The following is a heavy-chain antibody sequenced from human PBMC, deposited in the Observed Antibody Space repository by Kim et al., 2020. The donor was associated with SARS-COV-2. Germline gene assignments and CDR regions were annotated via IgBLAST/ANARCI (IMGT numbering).Heavy chain of an antibody. D-gene: IGHD3-10*01. CDR1: GFTFSNYA. CDR3: AKDLDYYGSGSYYFPIDY. Sequence: GGSLRLSCAASGFTFSNYAMSWVLQAPGKGLEWVSAISGSGGSTYYADSVKGRFTISRDNSKNTLYLQMNSLRAEDTAVYYCAKDLDYYGSGSYYFPIDYWGQGTLVTVSS. V-gene: IGHV3-23*01. J-gene: IGHJ4*02. CDR2: ISGSGGST.